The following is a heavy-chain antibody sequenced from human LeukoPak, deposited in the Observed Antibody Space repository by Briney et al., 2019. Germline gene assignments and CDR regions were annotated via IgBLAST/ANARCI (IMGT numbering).Heavy chain of an antibody. CDR1: GGSISSYY. J-gene: IGHJ4*02. V-gene: IGHV4-59*04. D-gene: IGHD3-22*01. Sequence: SETLSLTCTVSGGSISSYYWSWIRQPPGKGLEWIGYIYHSGSTYYNPSLKSRVTISVDRSKNQFSLKLSSVTAADTAVYYCATFYYYDSSGYSDYWGQGTLVTVSS. CDR3: ATFYYYDSSGYSDY. CDR2: IYHSGST.